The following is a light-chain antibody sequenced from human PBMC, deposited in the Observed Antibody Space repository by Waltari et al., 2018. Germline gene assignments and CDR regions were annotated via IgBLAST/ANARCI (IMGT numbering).Light chain of an antibody. CDR2: AAS. CDR3: QQSYSTPIT. CDR1: QSIDRY. V-gene: IGKV1-39*01. Sequence: DIQMTHSPPSLSTSVGDRVTITCRASQSIDRYLNWYQHKPGQAPKLLICAASTLQTGVPSRFSGGGSGTDFTLTISSLQPEDFGTYYCQQSYSTPITFGQGTRLEIK. J-gene: IGKJ5*01.